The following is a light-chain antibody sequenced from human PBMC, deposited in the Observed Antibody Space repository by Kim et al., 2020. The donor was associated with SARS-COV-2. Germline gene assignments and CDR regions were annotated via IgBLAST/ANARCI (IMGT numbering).Light chain of an antibody. CDR3: QLYYGDAQLTV. CDR1: TGAVTSDHY. V-gene: IGLV7-43*01. CDR2: SAT. J-gene: IGLJ3*02. Sequence: GTVTLTCASSTGAVTSDHYPNWFQQKPGQTPRTLIYSATKRHSWTPARFSGSLLGGKAALTLSGVQPEDEAEYYCQLYYGDAQLTVFGGGTQLTVL.